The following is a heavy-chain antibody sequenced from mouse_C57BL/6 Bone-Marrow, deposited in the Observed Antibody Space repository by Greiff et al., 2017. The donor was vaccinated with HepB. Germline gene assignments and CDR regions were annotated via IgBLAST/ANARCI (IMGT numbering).Heavy chain of an antibody. CDR1: GFNIKDDY. V-gene: IGHV14-4*01. CDR2: IDPENGDT. J-gene: IGHJ4*01. Sequence: EVKLMESGAELVRPGASVKLSCTASGFNIKDDYMHWVKQRPEQGLEWIGWIDPENGDTEYASKFQGKATITADTSSNTAYLQLSSLTSEDTAVYYCTIATVVAYYYAMDYWGQGTSVTVSS. D-gene: IGHD1-1*01. CDR3: TIATVVAYYYAMDY.